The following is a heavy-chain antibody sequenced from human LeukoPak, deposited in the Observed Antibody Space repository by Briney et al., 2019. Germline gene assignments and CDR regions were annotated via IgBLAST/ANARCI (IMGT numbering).Heavy chain of an antibody. J-gene: IGHJ6*02. CDR3: ARVKVSGYDWAPPYMDV. CDR1: GFTFSDYY. Sequence: GGSLRLSCAASGFTFSDYYMSWIRQAPGKGLEWVSYISSSGSTIYYADSVEGRFTISRDNAKSSLYLQMNSLRAEDTAVYYCARVKVSGYDWAPPYMDVWGQGTTVTVSS. V-gene: IGHV3-11*01. CDR2: ISSSGSTI. D-gene: IGHD5-12*01.